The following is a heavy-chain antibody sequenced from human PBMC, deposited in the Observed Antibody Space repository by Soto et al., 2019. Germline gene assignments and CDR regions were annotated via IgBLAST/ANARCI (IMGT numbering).Heavy chain of an antibody. CDR3: AAEKTTSIGVSFDP. J-gene: IGHJ5*02. V-gene: IGHV1-58*01. Sequence: GASVKVSCKASGFTFTSSAVQWVRQARGQRLEWIGWIVVGSGNTNYAQKFQERVTITRDMSTSTAYMELSSLRSEDTAVYYCAAEKTTSIGVSFDPWGQGTLVTVSS. D-gene: IGHD1-7*01. CDR1: GFTFTSSA. CDR2: IVVGSGNT.